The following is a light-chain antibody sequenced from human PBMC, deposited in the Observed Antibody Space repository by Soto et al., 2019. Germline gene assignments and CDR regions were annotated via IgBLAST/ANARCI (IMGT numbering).Light chain of an antibody. V-gene: IGKV3-11*01. CDR1: QSVSSY. J-gene: IGKJ3*01. CDR3: QQRSKWLFT. Sequence: IVLTHSPATLCFSPGEIATLSCRASQSVSSYLAWYQQKPGQAPRLLIYDASNRATGIPARFSGSGSGTDFTLTISSLEPEDFAVYYCQQRSKWLFTFGPGTKVDIK. CDR2: DAS.